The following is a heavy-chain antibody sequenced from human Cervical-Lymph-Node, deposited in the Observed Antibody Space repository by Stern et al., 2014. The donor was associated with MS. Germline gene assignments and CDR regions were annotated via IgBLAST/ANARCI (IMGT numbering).Heavy chain of an antibody. V-gene: IGHV4-30-4*01. CDR2: IHYSGTP. D-gene: IGHD5-24*01. CDR1: GGSISSAEYY. J-gene: IGHJ4*02. Sequence: QLQLQESGPGLVQPSQTLSLTCAVTGGSISSAEYYWSWIRQSPGKGLEWIGYIHYSGTPYYNPSLKSRVTISVDTSKNQFSLKLRSVTAADTAVYYCSRDADGYSLVFGYWGRGTLVTVSS. CDR3: SRDADGYSLVFGY.